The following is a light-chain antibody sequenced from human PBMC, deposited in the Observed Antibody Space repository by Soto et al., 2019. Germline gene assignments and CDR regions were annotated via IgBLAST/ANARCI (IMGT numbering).Light chain of an antibody. CDR2: DAS. V-gene: IGKV3-11*01. CDR1: LSVNNY. CDR3: QQYGDSPWT. Sequence: EIVLTQSPATLSLSPGERATLSCRANLSVNNYLAWYQQKPGQAPRLLIYDASKRATGIPARFSGSGSGTDFTLTISSLEPEDFAVYYCQQYGDSPWTFGQGTRWIS. J-gene: IGKJ1*01.